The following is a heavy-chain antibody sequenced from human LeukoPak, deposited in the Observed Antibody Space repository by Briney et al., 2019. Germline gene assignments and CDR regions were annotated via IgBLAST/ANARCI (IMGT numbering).Heavy chain of an antibody. Sequence: SETLSLTCTVSGGSISSYYWSWIRQPAGKGLEWIGRIYTSGSTNYNPSLKSRVTMSVDTSKNQFSLKLSSVTAADTAVYYCARETSVENNYYHYMDVWGKGTTVTVSS. J-gene: IGHJ6*03. CDR1: GGSISSYY. V-gene: IGHV4-4*07. D-gene: IGHD1/OR15-1a*01. CDR3: ARETSVENNYYHYMDV. CDR2: IYTSGST.